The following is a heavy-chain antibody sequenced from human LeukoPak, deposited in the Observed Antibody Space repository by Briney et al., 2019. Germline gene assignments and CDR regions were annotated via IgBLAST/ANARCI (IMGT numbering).Heavy chain of an antibody. D-gene: IGHD1-26*01. CDR1: GDSVSSASYY. J-gene: IGHJ4*02. CDR3: ARGEDY. CDR2: IFHSGTT. V-gene: IGHV4-39*07. Sequence: SETLSLTCNVSGDSVSSASYYWGWIRQPPGKGLEWIGNIFHSGTTYYNPSLKSRVTISVDKSKNQFSLKLSSVTAADTAVYYCARGEDYWGQGTLVTVSS.